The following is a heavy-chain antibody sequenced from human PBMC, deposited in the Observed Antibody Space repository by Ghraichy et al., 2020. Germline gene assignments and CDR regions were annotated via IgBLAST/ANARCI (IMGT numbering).Heavy chain of an antibody. CDR2: ISYKGGKTE. J-gene: IGHJ2*01. V-gene: IGHV3-9*01. Sequence: GGSLRLSCTASGFRFDEYAMHWVRQVPGKGLEWVSGISYKGGKTEYAAYADSVKGRFTVSRDNDKNSLYLQMDSLRTEDTALYYCTRALRGYSYANTGSYWYFDVWGRGTQVTVSS. CDR1: GFRFDEYA. D-gene: IGHD5-18*01. CDR3: TRALRGYSYANTGSYWYFDV.